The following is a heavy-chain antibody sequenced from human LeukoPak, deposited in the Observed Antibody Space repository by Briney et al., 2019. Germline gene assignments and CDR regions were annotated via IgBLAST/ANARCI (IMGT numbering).Heavy chain of an antibody. CDR1: GYTFTSYG. CDR3: ARGQFSSSWP. V-gene: IGHV1-18*01. J-gene: IGHJ5*02. CDR2: ISAYNGNT. D-gene: IGHD6-13*01. Sequence: ASVKVSCKASGYTFTSYGISWVRQAPGQGLEWMGWISAYNGNTNYAQKFQGRVTMTRNTSISTAYMELSSLRSEDTAVYYCARGQFSSSWPWGQGTLVTVSS.